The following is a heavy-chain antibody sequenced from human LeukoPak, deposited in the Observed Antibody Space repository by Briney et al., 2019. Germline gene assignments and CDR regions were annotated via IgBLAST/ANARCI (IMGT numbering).Heavy chain of an antibody. CDR3: ARVWGRYCSGGSCYSNFDY. CDR2: ISSAGSNK. J-gene: IGHJ4*02. Sequence: GGSLRLSCAASGFTFSSYAMHWVRQAPGKGLEWVAVISSAGSNKYHAGSVKGRFTISRDNSKNTLYLQMNSLRAEDTAMYYCARVWGRYCSGGSCYSNFDYWGQGTLVTVSS. D-gene: IGHD2-15*01. V-gene: IGHV3-30*04. CDR1: GFTFSSYA.